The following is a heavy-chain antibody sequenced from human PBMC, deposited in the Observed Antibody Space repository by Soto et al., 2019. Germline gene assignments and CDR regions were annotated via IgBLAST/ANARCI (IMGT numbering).Heavy chain of an antibody. CDR1: GYTFTSYG. CDR2: ISAYNGNT. CDR3: ARDGARSGSYVNYYYYSGVDV. V-gene: IGHV1-18*01. D-gene: IGHD1-26*01. Sequence: QVQLVQSGAEVKKPGASVKVSCKASGYTFTSYGISWVRQAPGQGLEWMGWISAYNGNTNYAQKLQGRVTMTTDSSTSTAYMELRSLRSDDTAVYYCARDGARSGSYVNYYYYSGVDVWGQGTTVTVSS. J-gene: IGHJ6*02.